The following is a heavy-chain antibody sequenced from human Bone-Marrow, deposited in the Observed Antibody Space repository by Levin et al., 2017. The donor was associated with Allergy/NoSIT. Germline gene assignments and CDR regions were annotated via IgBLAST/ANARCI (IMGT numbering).Heavy chain of an antibody. V-gene: IGHV4-39*01. J-gene: IGHJ5*02. Sequence: SQTLSLTCNVSGDSISTSNSYWGWIRQPPGKGLEWIGTIYYSGSTYYNPSHKSRVTISVDTSKNQFSLQVSSLTAADTALYYCARHTSPIFGLLIGAHNWFDPWGQGTLVTVSS. CDR1: GDSISTSNSY. D-gene: IGHD3/OR15-3a*01. CDR3: ARHTSPIFGLLIGAHNWFDP. CDR2: IYYSGST.